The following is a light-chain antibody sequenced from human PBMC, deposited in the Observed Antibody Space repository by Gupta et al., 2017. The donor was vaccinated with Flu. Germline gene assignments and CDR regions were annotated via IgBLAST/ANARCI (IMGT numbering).Light chain of an antibody. Sequence: DIQLTQSPSFLSASVGDRVTITCRAGQDIFSYLAWYQQKPGKAPKLLIYTASILQSGVPSRFSGSGSGTEFTLTISSLQAEDIATYLCLQLKNYPFTFGPGTKVAI. V-gene: IGKV1-9*01. CDR1: QDIFSY. CDR2: TAS. J-gene: IGKJ3*01. CDR3: LQLKNYPFT.